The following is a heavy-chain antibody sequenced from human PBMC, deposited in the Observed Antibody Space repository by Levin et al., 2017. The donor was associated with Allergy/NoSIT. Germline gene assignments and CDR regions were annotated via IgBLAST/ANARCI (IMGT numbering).Heavy chain of an antibody. CDR3: ARGPYGSGRYFPSFEY. Sequence: PGGSLRLSCAASGLTVSSNYMSWVRQAPGKGLEWVSLIDSGGSTNYADSVKGRFTISRDNSKNTLYLQMKSLRAEDTAVYYCARGPYGSGRYFPSFEYWGQGTLVTVSS. J-gene: IGHJ4*02. D-gene: IGHD3-10*01. V-gene: IGHV3-53*01. CDR2: IDSGGST. CDR1: GLTVSSNY.